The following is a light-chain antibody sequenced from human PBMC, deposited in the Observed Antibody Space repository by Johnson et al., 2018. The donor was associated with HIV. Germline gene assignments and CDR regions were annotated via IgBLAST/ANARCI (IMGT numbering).Light chain of an antibody. Sequence: QSVLTQPPSVSATPGQKVTISCSGSSSNIENNYVSWYQQLPETAPKLLIYDNNKRPSGIPDRFSGSKSGTSATLGITGLQTGDDADYYCGTWDSSLSAGVFGTGTKVTVL. CDR3: GTWDSSLSAGV. CDR2: DNN. V-gene: IGLV1-51*01. J-gene: IGLJ1*01. CDR1: SSNIENNY.